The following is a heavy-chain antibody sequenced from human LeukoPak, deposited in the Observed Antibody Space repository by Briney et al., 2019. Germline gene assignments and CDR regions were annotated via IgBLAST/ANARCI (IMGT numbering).Heavy chain of an antibody. V-gene: IGHV4-38-2*02. CDR2: IYHSGST. D-gene: IGHD1-26*01. J-gene: IGHJ4*02. CDR3: ARVRWSVGATNSNLYYFDY. Sequence: SETLSLTCTVSGYSISSGYYWGSIRQPPGKGLEWIGSIYHSGSTYYNPSLKSRVTISVDTSKNQFSLKLSSVTAADTAVYYCARVRWSVGATNSNLYYFDYWGQGTLVTVSS. CDR1: GYSISSGYY.